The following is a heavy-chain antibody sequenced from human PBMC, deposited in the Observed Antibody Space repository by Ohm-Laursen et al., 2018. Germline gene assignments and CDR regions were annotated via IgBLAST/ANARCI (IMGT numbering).Heavy chain of an antibody. Sequence: GTLSLTCIVSGGFISSYYWSWIRQPPGKGLEWIGYIYYSGGTNYNPSLKSRVTISVDRSTNQCSLKLSSVTAADTAVYYCARAWGPGLDYWGQGTLVTVSS. CDR3: ARAWGPGLDY. D-gene: IGHD3-16*01. CDR2: IYYSGGT. V-gene: IGHV4-59*08. J-gene: IGHJ4*02. CDR1: GGFISSYY.